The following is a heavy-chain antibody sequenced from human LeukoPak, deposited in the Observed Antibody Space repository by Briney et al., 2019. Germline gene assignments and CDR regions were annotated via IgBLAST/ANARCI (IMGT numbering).Heavy chain of an antibody. CDR1: GGSISSSTYY. D-gene: IGHD2-15*01. Sequence: SETLSLTCTVSGGSISSSTYYWGWIRQSPGKGLEWIGSVHYSGGSYYNPSLKSRVTISLNTSKNHFSLKLTSVTAADTAVYYCAREDMQVAIYYFDYWGQGTLVTVSS. CDR2: VHYSGGS. CDR3: AREDMQVAIYYFDY. V-gene: IGHV4-39*02. J-gene: IGHJ4*02.